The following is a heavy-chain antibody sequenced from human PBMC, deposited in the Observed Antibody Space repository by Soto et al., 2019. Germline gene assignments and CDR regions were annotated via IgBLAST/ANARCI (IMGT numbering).Heavy chain of an antibody. D-gene: IGHD1-20*01. CDR3: ARGITGTVTYYYGLDV. V-gene: IGHV1-69*12. CDR2: IIPIFGTA. J-gene: IGHJ6*02. Sequence: QVQLVQSGAEVKKPGSSMKVSCKASGGTFSSYAISWARQAPGQGLEWMGGIIPIFGTADYAQKFHGRVTITADESTSTAYMELSSLRSEDTAVYYCARGITGTVTYYYGLDVWGQGTTVTVSS. CDR1: GGTFSSYA.